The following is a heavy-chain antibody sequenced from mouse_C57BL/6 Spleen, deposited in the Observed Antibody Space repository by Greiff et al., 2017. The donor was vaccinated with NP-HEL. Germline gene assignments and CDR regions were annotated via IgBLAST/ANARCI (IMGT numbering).Heavy chain of an antibody. D-gene: IGHD1-1*01. CDR2: INPSSGYT. CDR3: AREDYYSMSRDY. J-gene: IGHJ2*01. V-gene: IGHV1-7*01. CDR1: GYTFTSYW. Sequence: VQLQQSGAELAKPGASVKLSCKASGYTFTSYWMHWVKQRPGQGLEWIGYINPSSGYTKYNQKFKDKATLTADKYSSKAYMQLSSLTYEDAAVYYCAREDYYSMSRDYSGQGTTLTVSS.